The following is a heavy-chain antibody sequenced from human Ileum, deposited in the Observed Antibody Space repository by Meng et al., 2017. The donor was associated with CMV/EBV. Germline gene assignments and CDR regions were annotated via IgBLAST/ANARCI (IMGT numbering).Heavy chain of an antibody. V-gene: IGHV3-30*02. D-gene: IGHD6-19*01. Sequence: GESLKISCAASDFTFSSYGMHWVRQSPGKGLEWVAFIRYDGTNDYYADSVKGRFTVSRDNSKNTLNLQMNSLKTEDTAVYYCVKDKDPWYNSGGGGDYWGQGTLVTVSS. J-gene: IGHJ4*02. CDR2: IRYDGTND. CDR3: VKDKDPWYNSGGGGDY. CDR1: DFTFSSYG.